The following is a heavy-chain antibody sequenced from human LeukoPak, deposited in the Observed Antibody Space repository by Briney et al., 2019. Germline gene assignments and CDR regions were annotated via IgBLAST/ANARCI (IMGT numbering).Heavy chain of an antibody. D-gene: IGHD3-22*01. CDR2: INPNSGGT. CDR3: ARDFGGAYYFDSSGYFDF. J-gene: IGHJ4*02. Sequence: GASVKVSCKASGYTFTGYYMHWVRQAPGEGLEWMGWINPNSGGTNYAQKFQGRVTMTRDTSISTAYMELSRLRSDDTAVYYCARDFGGAYYFDSSGYFDFWGQGTLVTVSS. V-gene: IGHV1-2*02. CDR1: GYTFTGYY.